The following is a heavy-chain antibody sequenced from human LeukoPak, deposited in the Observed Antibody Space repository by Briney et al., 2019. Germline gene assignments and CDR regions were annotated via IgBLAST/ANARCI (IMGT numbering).Heavy chain of an antibody. CDR1: GFTFSSYE. V-gene: IGHV3-48*03. Sequence: AGSLRLSCAASGFTFSSYEMNWVRQAPGKGLEWVSYISSSGSTIYYADSVKGRFTISRDNAKNSLYLQMNSLRAEDTAVYYCARVAAAAGKAVPWGQGTLVTVSS. CDR2: ISSSGSTI. CDR3: ARVAAAAGKAVP. D-gene: IGHD6-13*01. J-gene: IGHJ5*02.